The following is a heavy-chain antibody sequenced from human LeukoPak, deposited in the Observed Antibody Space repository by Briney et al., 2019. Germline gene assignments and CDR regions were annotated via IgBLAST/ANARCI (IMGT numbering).Heavy chain of an antibody. CDR2: ISYDGSNK. CDR3: ARGRGRANFIDY. CDR1: GFTFSSYA. Sequence: GGSLRLSCAASGFTFSSYAMHWVRQAPGKGLEWVAVISYDGSNKYYADSVKGRFTISRDNSKNTLYLQMNSLRAEDTAVYYCARGRGRANFIDYRGQGTLVTVSS. J-gene: IGHJ4*02. V-gene: IGHV3-30-3*01. D-gene: IGHD4/OR15-4a*01.